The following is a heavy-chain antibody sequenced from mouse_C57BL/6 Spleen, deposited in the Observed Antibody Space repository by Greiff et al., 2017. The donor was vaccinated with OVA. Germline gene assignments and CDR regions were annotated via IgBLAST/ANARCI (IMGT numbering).Heavy chain of an antibody. CDR3: TQTAQALAWFAY. J-gene: IGHJ3*01. V-gene: IGHV14-4*01. D-gene: IGHD3-2*02. CDR1: GFNIKDDY. Sequence: LVESGAELVRPGASVKLSCTASGFNIKDDYMHWVKQRPEQGLEWIGWIDPENGDTEYASKFQGKATITADTSSNTAYLQLSSLTSEDTAVYYCTQTAQALAWFAYWGQGTLVTVSA. CDR2: IDPENGDT.